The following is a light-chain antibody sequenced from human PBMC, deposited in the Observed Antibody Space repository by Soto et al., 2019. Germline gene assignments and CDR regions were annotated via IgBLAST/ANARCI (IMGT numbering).Light chain of an antibody. CDR2: EVS. CDR1: NSDIDRFNY. V-gene: IGLV2-14*01. CDR3: SSYTSSSALYV. J-gene: IGLJ1*01. Sequence: QSVLTQPASVSGSPGQSITISCTGTNSDIDRFNYVSWYQQHPGRAPQLLIYEVSNRPSGVSNRFSGTKSGNTASLIISGLQAEDEADYYCSSYTSSSALYVFATGTKLTVL.